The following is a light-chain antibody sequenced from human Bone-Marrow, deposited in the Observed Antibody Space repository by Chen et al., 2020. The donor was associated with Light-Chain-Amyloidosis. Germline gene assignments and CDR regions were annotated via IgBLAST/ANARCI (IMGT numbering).Light chain of an antibody. CDR3: QVWDRSSDRPV. CDR1: NIGSTS. V-gene: IGLV3-21*02. CDR2: DDS. Sequence: SYVLTQPSSVSVAPGQTATIACGGNNIGSTSVHWYQQTPGQAPLLVVYDDSDRPSVIPERLSGSTSGNTATLTISRVEAGDEADYYCQVWDRSSDRPVFGGGPKLTVL. J-gene: IGLJ3*02.